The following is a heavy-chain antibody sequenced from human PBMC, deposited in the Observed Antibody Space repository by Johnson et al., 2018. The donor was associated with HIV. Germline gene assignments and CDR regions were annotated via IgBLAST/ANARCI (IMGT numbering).Heavy chain of an antibody. Sequence: VQLVESGGDLIQPGGSLRLSSPASGSTASSNYMSWVRQAPGTGLEWVSVIYTGGSTYYADPVKARFTISRDNSKNTLDLQMNNLRAEDTAVYYCARDPGLYYDIWVSAFDIWGQGTMVTVSS. J-gene: IGHJ3*02. V-gene: IGHV3-53*01. CDR1: GSTASSNY. D-gene: IGHD3/OR15-3a*01. CDR2: IYTGGST. CDR3: ARDPGLYYDIWVSAFDI.